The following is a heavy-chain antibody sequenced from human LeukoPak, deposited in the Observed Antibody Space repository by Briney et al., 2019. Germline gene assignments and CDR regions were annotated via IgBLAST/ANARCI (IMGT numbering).Heavy chain of an antibody. CDR2: IYSGGTT. J-gene: IGHJ4*02. V-gene: IGHV3-53*01. CDR3: ARGGGGYSGPVGY. Sequence: GGSLRLSCAASGFTVSSNYMSWVRQAPGKGLGWVSVIYSGGTTHYADSVKGRFAISRDDSKNTLYLQMNSLTVEDTAVYYCARGGGGYSGPVGYWGQGTLVTVSS. CDR1: GFTVSSNY. D-gene: IGHD5-12*01.